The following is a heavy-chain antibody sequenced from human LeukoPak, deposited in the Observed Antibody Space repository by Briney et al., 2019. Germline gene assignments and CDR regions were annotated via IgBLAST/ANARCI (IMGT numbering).Heavy chain of an antibody. CDR3: AKDAGPQQLVFFDS. Sequence: PGGSLRLSCAASGFTFSSYSMNWVRQAPGQGLEWVSTISGSGGNMYQADSVKGRFTISRDNSRSTLYLQMNSLRAEDTAVYYCAKDAGPQQLVFFDSWGQGTLVTVSS. CDR2: ISGSGGNM. D-gene: IGHD6-6*01. CDR1: GFTFSSYS. J-gene: IGHJ4*02. V-gene: IGHV3-23*01.